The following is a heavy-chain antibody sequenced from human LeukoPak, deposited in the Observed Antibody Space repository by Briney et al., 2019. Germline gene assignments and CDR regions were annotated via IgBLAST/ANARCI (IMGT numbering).Heavy chain of an antibody. V-gene: IGHV3-30*02. CDR2: IRYDGSNK. Sequence: GGSLRLSCAASGFTFSSYGMHWVRQAPGKGLEWVAFIRYDGSNKYYADSVKGRFTISRDNSKNTLYLQMNSLRAEDTAVYYCANDYGGKSRLDWFDPGAREPWSPSPQ. D-gene: IGHD4-23*01. J-gene: IGHJ5*02. CDR1: GFTFSSYG. CDR3: ANDYGGKSRLDWFDP.